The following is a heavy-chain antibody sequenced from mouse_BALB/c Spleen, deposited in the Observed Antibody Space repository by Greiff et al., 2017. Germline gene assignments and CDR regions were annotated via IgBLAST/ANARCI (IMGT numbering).Heavy chain of an antibody. J-gene: IGHJ2*01. CDR3: NPIYDGYYGY. CDR2: IDPENGDT. V-gene: IGHV14-4*02. Sequence: EVQLQQSGAELVRSGASVKLSCTASGFNIKDYYMHWVKQRPEQGLEWIGWIDPENGDTEYAPKFQGKATMTADTSSNTAYLQLSSLTSEDTAVYYCNPIYDGYYGYWGQGTTLTVSS. D-gene: IGHD2-3*01. CDR1: GFNIKDYY.